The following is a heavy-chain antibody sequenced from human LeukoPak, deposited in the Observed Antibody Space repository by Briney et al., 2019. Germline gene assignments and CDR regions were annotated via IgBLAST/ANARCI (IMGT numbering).Heavy chain of an antibody. Sequence: GGSLRLSCAASGFTFSSYAMHWVRQAPGKGLEWVAVISYDGSNKYYADSVKGRFTISRDNAKNSLYLQMNSLRVEDTAVYYCARESYYYYYYMDVWGKGTTVTVSS. V-gene: IGHV3-30*04. CDR1: GFTFSSYA. CDR2: ISYDGSNK. J-gene: IGHJ6*03. CDR3: ARESYYYYYYMDV.